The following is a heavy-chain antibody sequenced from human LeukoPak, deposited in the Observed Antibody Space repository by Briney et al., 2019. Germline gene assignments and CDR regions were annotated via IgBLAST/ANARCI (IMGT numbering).Heavy chain of an antibody. Sequence: SETLSLTCAVSGGSISSGGYYWSWIRQPPGKGLEWIGEINHSGSTNYNPSLKSRVTISVDTSKTQFSLKLTSVTAADTAVYYCATIRSRKWGFDYWGQGTLVTVSS. J-gene: IGHJ4*02. D-gene: IGHD1-26*01. CDR1: GGSISSGGYY. CDR2: INHSGST. CDR3: ATIRSRKWGFDY. V-gene: IGHV4-34*01.